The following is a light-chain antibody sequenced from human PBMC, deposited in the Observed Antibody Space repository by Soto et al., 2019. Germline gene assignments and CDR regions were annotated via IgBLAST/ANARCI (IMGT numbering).Light chain of an antibody. CDR3: QQHDNVPYT. Sequence: DIHMTQSPSSLSASVGDRVTITCQASQDIINSLNWYQQKAGQAPKLLIYDTSNLETGVPSRFSGSGSGTDFTLTISRLQADDIATYYCQQHDNVPYTFGQGTRLEIK. V-gene: IGKV1-33*01. J-gene: IGKJ2*01. CDR2: DTS. CDR1: QDIINS.